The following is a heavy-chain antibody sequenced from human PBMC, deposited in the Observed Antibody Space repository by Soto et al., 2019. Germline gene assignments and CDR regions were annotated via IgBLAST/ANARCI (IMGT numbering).Heavy chain of an antibody. CDR3: ARAGGRNQLKIYYYYGMDV. J-gene: IGHJ6*02. V-gene: IGHV1-18*01. CDR1: GSTFTSQG. Sequence: ASEKVSCMASGSTFTSQGISWVRQAPGQGLEWMGWISAYNGNTNYAQKLQGRVTMTTDTSTSTAYMERRSLGSDDTAGYYCARAGGRNQLKIYYYYGMDVWGQGTTVTVSS. CDR2: ISAYNGNT. D-gene: IGHD2-2*01.